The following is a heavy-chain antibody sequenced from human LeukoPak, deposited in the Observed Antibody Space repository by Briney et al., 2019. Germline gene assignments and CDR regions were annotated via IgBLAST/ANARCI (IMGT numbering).Heavy chain of an antibody. Sequence: GGSLRLSCAASGFTFSSYSMHWVRQAPGKGLEWVAVISYDGSNKYYADSVKGRFTISRDNSKNTLYLQMNSLRAEDTAVYYCAKEGYCSGGSCYWWYFDYWGQGTLVTVSS. CDR1: GFTFSSYS. V-gene: IGHV3-30*18. CDR3: AKEGYCSGGSCYWWYFDY. J-gene: IGHJ4*02. CDR2: ISYDGSNK. D-gene: IGHD2-15*01.